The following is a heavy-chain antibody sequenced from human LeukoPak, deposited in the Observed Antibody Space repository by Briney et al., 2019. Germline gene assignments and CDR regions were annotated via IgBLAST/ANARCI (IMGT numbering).Heavy chain of an antibody. Sequence: GGSLRLSCAASGFTVSSSYMSWVRQAPGKGLEWVSVIYSGGSTYYADSVKGRFTISRDNSKNTLYLQMNSLRVEDTAVYYCAREHYDSSGYVIRNYFDYWGQGTLVTVSS. V-gene: IGHV3-66*01. J-gene: IGHJ4*02. CDR1: GFTVSSSY. D-gene: IGHD3-22*01. CDR2: IYSGGST. CDR3: AREHYDSSGYVIRNYFDY.